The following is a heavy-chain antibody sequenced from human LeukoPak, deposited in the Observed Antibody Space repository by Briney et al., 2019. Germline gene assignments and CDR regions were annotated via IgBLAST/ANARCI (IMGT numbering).Heavy chain of an antibody. D-gene: IGHD3-22*01. CDR2: ISAYKGNT. CDR1: GYTFTSYG. CDR3: ARDCYYDSSGYPYYYYGMDV. Sequence: ASVKVSCKASGYTFTSYGIRWVRQAPGQGLEGVGWISAYKGNTNYVQKLQGRVTMTTDTYTSTAYMELKSLRSDDTAEYSCARDCYYDSSGYPYYYYGMDVWGQGTTVTVSS. J-gene: IGHJ6*02. V-gene: IGHV1-18*01.